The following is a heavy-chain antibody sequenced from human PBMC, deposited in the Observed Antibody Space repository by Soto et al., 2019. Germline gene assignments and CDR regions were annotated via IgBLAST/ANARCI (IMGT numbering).Heavy chain of an antibody. Sequence: ASVKVSCKVSGYTLTELSMHWVRQAPGKGLEWMGGFDPEDGETIYAQKFQGRVTMTEDTSTDTAYMELSSLRSEDTAVYYCATLALSSHTLYQRWGYHDYKAVWGKGTTDTVSS. D-gene: IGHD3-16*01. CDR1: GYTLTELS. CDR3: ATLALSSHTLYQRWGYHDYKAV. CDR2: FDPEDGET. V-gene: IGHV1-24*01. J-gene: IGHJ6*03.